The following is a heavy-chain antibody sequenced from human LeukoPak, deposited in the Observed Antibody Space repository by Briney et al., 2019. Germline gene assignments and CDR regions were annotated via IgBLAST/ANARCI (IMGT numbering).Heavy chain of an antibody. J-gene: IGHJ6*03. CDR1: GYTLTELS. D-gene: IGHD6-13*01. CDR2: FDPEDGET. V-gene: IGHV1-24*01. CDR3: ATGGIAAAGTDYYYCMDV. Sequence: ASVKVSCKVSGYTLTELSMHWVRQAPGKGLEWMGGFDPEDGETIYAQKFQGRVTMTEDTSTDTAYMELSSLRSEDTAVYYCATGGIAAAGTDYYYCMDVWGKGTTVTVSS.